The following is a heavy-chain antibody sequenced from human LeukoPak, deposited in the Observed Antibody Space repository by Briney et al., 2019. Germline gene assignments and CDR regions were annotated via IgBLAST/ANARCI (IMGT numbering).Heavy chain of an antibody. CDR1: GGSISSYY. CDR3: ARSPLEYDFWSGRHYYFDY. J-gene: IGHJ4*02. V-gene: IGHV4-59*08. CDR2: IYYSGST. D-gene: IGHD3-3*01. Sequence: SETLSLTCTVSGGSISSYYWSWIRQPPGKGLEWIGYIYYSGSTNYNPSLKSRVTISIDTSKNQFSLRLSSVTAADTAVYYCARSPLEYDFWSGRHYYFDYGGQENLVTVSS.